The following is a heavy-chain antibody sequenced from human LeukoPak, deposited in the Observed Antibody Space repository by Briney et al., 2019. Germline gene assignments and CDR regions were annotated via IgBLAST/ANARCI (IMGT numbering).Heavy chain of an antibody. CDR1: GFSFSSYW. CDR2: ISTDGGFA. V-gene: IGHV3-74*01. J-gene: IGHJ6*03. D-gene: IGHD3-10*01. Sequence: GGSLRLSCVASGFSFSSYWMHWVRQVPGQGPVWVSRISTDGGFATYADSVKGRFTVSRDNSKNTLYLQMNSLRAEDTAVYYCASGSGSYRTPYYYMDVWGKGTTVTVSS. CDR3: ASGSGSYRTPYYYMDV.